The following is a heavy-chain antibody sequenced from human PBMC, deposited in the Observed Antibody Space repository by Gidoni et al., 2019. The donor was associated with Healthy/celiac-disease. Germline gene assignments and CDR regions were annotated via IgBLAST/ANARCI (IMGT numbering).Heavy chain of an antibody. D-gene: IGHD6-19*01. V-gene: IGHV4-34*01. CDR3: VRGRGAVAGLRFFDY. CDR2: INHSGST. CDR1: GGSFSGYY. Sequence: QVQLQQWGAGLLKPSETLSLTCAVYGGSFSGYYWSWIRQPPGKGLEWIGEINHSGSTNYNPSLKSRVTISVDTSKNQFSLKLSSVTAADTAVYYCVRGRGAVAGLRFFDYWGQGTLVTVSS. J-gene: IGHJ4*02.